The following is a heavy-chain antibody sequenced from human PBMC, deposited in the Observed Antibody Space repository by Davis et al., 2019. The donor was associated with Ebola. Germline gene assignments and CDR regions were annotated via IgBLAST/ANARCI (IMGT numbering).Heavy chain of an antibody. CDR3: ARGELYCSSTSCTGGWFDP. Sequence: MPSETLSLTCAVYGGPFSGYYWSWIRQPPGKGLEWIGEINHSGSTNYNPSLKSRVTISVDTSKNQFSLKLSSVTAADTAVYYCARGELYCSSTSCTGGWFDPWGQGTLVTVSS. D-gene: IGHD2-2*01. J-gene: IGHJ5*02. CDR1: GGPFSGYY. V-gene: IGHV4-34*01. CDR2: INHSGST.